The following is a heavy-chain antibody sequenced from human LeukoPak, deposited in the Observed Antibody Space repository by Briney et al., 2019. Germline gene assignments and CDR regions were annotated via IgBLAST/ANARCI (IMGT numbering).Heavy chain of an antibody. CDR3: ARDGSIMIFGVVIQTYGMDI. CDR1: GFTFSSYS. V-gene: IGHV3-21*01. Sequence: GGSLRLSCAASGFTFSSYSMNWVRQAPGKGLEWVSSISSSSSYIYYADSVKGRFTISRDNAKNSLYLQMNSLRAEDTAVYYCARDGSIMIFGVVIQTYGMDIWGQGTTVTVSS. D-gene: IGHD3-3*01. CDR2: ISSSSSYI. J-gene: IGHJ6*02.